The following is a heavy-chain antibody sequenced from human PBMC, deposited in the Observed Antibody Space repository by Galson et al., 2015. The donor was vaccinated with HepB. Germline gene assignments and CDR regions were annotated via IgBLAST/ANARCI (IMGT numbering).Heavy chain of an antibody. Sequence: SLRLSCAASGFTFGDYAMSWFRQAPGKGLEWVGFIRSKASGGTSEYAASVKGRFTISRDDSKSIAYLQMDSLKTEDTAVYYCTKMICSGASCCPDYWGQGTLVTVSS. CDR1: GFTFGDYA. CDR3: TKMICSGASCCPDY. D-gene: IGHD2-15*01. V-gene: IGHV3-49*03. J-gene: IGHJ4*02. CDR2: IRSKASGGTS.